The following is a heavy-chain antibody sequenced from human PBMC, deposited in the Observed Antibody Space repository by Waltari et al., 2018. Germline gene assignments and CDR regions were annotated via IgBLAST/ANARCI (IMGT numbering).Heavy chain of an antibody. V-gene: IGHV3-66*02. CDR2: IYPAGST. CDR3: ATARDEFTASIFFDH. CDR1: GLTGSSTT. Sequence: LESGGGLVRPGGSLSLSFSASGLTGSSTTMSWVRQAPGQGLEWVSVIYPAGSTYHADSVLGRFTISRDVSQNTLYLQMNNLRPEDTAVYYCATARDEFTASIFFDHWGQGALVSVSS. J-gene: IGHJ4*02. D-gene: IGHD3-3*01.